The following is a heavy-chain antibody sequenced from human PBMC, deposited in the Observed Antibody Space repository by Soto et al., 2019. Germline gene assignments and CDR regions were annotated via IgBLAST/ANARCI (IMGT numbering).Heavy chain of an antibody. V-gene: IGHV1-18*01. D-gene: IGHD3-22*01. CDR1: GYTFTSYD. CDR3: ARDLHYYDSSGYFHGDAFDI. J-gene: IGHJ3*02. Sequence: ASVKVSCKASGYTFTSYDINWVRQATGQGLEWMGWISAYNGNTNYAQKLQGRVTMTTDTSTSTAYMELRSLRSDDTAVYYCARDLHYYDSSGYFHGDAFDIWGQGTMVTVSS. CDR2: ISAYNGNT.